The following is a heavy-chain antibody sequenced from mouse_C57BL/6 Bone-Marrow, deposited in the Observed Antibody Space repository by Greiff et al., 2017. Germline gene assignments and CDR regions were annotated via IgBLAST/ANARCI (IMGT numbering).Heavy chain of an antibody. J-gene: IGHJ3*01. D-gene: IGHD2-2*01. Sequence: QVQLQQSGAELARPGASVKLSCKASGYTFTSYGISWVKQRTGQGLEWIGEIYPRSGNTYYNEKFKGKATLTADKSSSTAYMELRSLTSEGSAVYFCAREGGYDGAWFAYWGQGNLVTVSA. CDR2: IYPRSGNT. V-gene: IGHV1-81*01. CDR3: AREGGYDGAWFAY. CDR1: GYTFTSYG.